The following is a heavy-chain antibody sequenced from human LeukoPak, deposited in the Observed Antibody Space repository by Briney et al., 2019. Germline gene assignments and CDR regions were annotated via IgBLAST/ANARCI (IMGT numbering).Heavy chain of an antibody. J-gene: IGHJ6*03. Sequence: GGSLRLSCAASGFTFSTNWMHWVRQAPGKGLEWVSSITSGSSYIYYADSVKGRFTISRDNAKNSLYLQMNSLRAEDTAVYYCARDPYSGSYGNYYYYFMDVWGKGTTVTISS. V-gene: IGHV3-21*01. CDR2: ITSGSSYI. CDR1: GFTFSTNW. D-gene: IGHD1-26*01. CDR3: ARDPYSGSYGNYYYYFMDV.